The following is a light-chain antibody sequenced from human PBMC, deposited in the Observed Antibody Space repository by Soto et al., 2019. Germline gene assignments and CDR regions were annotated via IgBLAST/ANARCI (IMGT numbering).Light chain of an antibody. CDR3: QHYGSSRT. Sequence: EIVLTQSPGTLSLSPGERATLSCRASQSVSSSYLAWYQQKPGQAPRLLIYGASSRATGIPDRFSGSGSGTDFTLTISRLEPEDFAVYNWQHYGSSRTFGQGTKVDVK. CDR1: QSVSSSY. J-gene: IGKJ1*01. CDR2: GAS. V-gene: IGKV3-20*01.